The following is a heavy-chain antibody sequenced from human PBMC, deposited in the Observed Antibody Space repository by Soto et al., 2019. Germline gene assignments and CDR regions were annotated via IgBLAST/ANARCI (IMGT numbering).Heavy chain of an antibody. CDR2: ISYDGSNK. V-gene: IGHV3-30-3*01. J-gene: IGHJ3*02. CDR1: GFTFSSYA. Sequence: ESGGGVVQPGRSLRLSCAASGFTFSSYAMHWVRQAPGKGLEWVAVISYDGSNKYYADSVKGRFTISRDNSKNTLYLQMNSLRAEDTAVYYCARTPSHDYGGNARGAFDIWGQGTMVTVSS. D-gene: IGHD4-17*01. CDR3: ARTPSHDYGGNARGAFDI.